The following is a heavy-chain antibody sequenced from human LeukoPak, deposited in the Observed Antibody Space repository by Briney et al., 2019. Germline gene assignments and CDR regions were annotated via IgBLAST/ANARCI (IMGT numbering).Heavy chain of an antibody. CDR3: AKYTSTYYDILTGYAHFDY. Sequence: GGSLRLSCAASGFNFSNYAMSWVRQAPGKGLEWVSTISGSGESTYYADSVKGRFTISRDNSKNTLCLQMNSLRAEDTAVYYCAKYTSTYYDILTGYAHFDYWGQGTLVTVSS. CDR2: ISGSGEST. D-gene: IGHD3-9*01. J-gene: IGHJ4*02. V-gene: IGHV3-23*01. CDR1: GFNFSNYA.